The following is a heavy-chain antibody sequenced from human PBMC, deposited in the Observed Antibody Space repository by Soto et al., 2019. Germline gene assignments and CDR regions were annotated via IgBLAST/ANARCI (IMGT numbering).Heavy chain of an antibody. Sequence: GGSLRLSCAASGFTFSSYWMSWVRQAPGKGLEWVANIKQDGSEKYYVDSVKGRFTISRDNAKNSLYLKMNSLRAEDTAVYYCARAALYYDILTGYDYWGQGTLVTVSS. CDR1: GFTFSSYW. CDR3: ARAALYYDILTGYDY. J-gene: IGHJ4*02. D-gene: IGHD3-9*01. CDR2: IKQDGSEK. V-gene: IGHV3-7*01.